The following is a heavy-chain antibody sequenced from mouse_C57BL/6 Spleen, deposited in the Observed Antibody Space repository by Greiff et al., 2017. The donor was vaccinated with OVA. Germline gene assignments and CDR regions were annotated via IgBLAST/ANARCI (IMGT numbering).Heavy chain of an antibody. CDR1: GYTFTSYW. V-gene: IGHV1-55*01. CDR3: ARSGANWRYYAMDY. CDR2: IYPGSGST. D-gene: IGHD4-1*01. J-gene: IGHJ4*01. Sequence: QVQLQQPGAELVKPGASVKMSCKASGYTFTSYWITWVKQRPGQGLEWIGDIYPGSGSTNYNEKFKSKATLTVDTSSSTAYMQLSSLTSEDSAVYYCARSGANWRYYAMDYWGQGTSVTVSS.